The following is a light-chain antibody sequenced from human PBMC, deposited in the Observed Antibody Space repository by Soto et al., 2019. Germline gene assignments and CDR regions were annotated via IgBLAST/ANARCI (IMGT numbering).Light chain of an antibody. Sequence: EIVLTQSPATLSLSPGDRVTLSCRASQTVGRYLSWYQHSPGQGPRLLVYDASNRATGIPARFSGSGSETDFTLTISSREPEDFAVYYCQQRLHWPITFGQWTRLEIK. CDR1: QTVGRY. J-gene: IGKJ5*01. V-gene: IGKV3-11*01. CDR2: DAS. CDR3: QQRLHWPIT.